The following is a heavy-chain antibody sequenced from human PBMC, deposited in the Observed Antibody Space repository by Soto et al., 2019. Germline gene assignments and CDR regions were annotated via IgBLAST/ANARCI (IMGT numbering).Heavy chain of an antibody. J-gene: IGHJ5*02. V-gene: IGHV2-5*02. Sequence: QITLKESGPTLVKPTQTLTLTCTFSGFSLSTSEVGVGWIRQPPGQALEWLALIYCDNDKRYSPSLKSRLSITKDTSKNQVVLTMTNMDPVDTATYYCAHRPRQAHTGWSPNWFDPWGQGTLVTVSS. CDR1: GFSLSTSEVG. CDR3: AHRPRQAHTGWSPNWFDP. CDR2: IYCDNDK. D-gene: IGHD6-19*01.